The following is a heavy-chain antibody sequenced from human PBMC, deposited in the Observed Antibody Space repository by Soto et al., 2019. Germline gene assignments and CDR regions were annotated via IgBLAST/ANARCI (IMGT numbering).Heavy chain of an antibody. J-gene: IGHJ6*02. CDR3: AGEYYDILTGYYYYYGMDV. V-gene: IGHV4-4*02. CDR2: IYHSGST. Sequence: SETLSLTCAVSGGSISSSNWWSWVRQPPGKGLEWIGEIYHSGSTNYNPSLKSRVTISVDKSKNQFSLKFSSVTAADTAVYYCAGEYYDILTGYYYYYGMDVWGHGTTVTVSS. D-gene: IGHD3-9*01. CDR1: GGSISSSNW.